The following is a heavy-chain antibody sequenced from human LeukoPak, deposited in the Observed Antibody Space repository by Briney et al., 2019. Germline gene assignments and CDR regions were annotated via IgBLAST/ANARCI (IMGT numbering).Heavy chain of an antibody. CDR3: ARQTGSGLFILP. D-gene: IGHD3/OR15-3a*01. J-gene: IGHJ4*02. CDR2: IYTSGST. Sequence: SETLSLTCTVSGYSISSGYYWSWIRQPAGKGLEWIGRIYTSGSTNYNPSLKSRVTISVDTSKNQFSLRLTSVTAADTAVYYFARQTGSGLFILPGGQGTLVTVSS. CDR1: GYSISSGYY. V-gene: IGHV4-61*02.